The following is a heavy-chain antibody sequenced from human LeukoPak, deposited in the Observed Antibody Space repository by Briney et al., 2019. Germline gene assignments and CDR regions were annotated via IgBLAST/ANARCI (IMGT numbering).Heavy chain of an antibody. Sequence: ASVKVSCKASGGTFSSYAISWVRQAPGQGLEWMGGIIPIFGTANYAQKFQGRVTITADKSTSTAYMELSSLRSDDTAVYYCARAGPVELRYFDWSGYWGQGTLVTVSS. CDR2: IIPIFGTA. J-gene: IGHJ4*02. V-gene: IGHV1-69*06. CDR1: GGTFSSYA. D-gene: IGHD3-9*01. CDR3: ARAGPVELRYFDWSGY.